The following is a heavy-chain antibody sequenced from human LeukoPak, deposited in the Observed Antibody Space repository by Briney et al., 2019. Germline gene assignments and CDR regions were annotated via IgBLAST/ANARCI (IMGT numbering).Heavy chain of an antibody. D-gene: IGHD5-12*01. CDR2: IYTNGGT. CDR1: GGSISSGNYY. V-gene: IGHV4-61*02. CDR3: ARISGHSINWFDP. Sequence: SETLSLTCTVSGGSISSGNYYWTWIRQPAGKGLEWIGRIYTNGGTNYNPSLKSRVTISMDTSKNQFSLKLSSVTAADTAVYYCARISGHSINWFDPWGQGTLVTVSS. J-gene: IGHJ5*02.